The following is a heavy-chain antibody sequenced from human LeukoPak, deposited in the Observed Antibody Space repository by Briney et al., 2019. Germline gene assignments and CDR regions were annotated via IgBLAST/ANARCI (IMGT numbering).Heavy chain of an antibody. CDR3: SMVSDGY. V-gene: IGHV3-30*03. CDR1: GFTFSSYG. CDR2: ISYDGSNK. Sequence: PGGSLRLSCAASGFTFSSYGMHWVRQAPGKGLEWVAVISYDGSNKYYADSVKGRFTISRDNSKNTLYLQMNSLRAEDTAVYYCSMVSDGYWGQGTLVTVSS. J-gene: IGHJ4*02. D-gene: IGHD3-10*01.